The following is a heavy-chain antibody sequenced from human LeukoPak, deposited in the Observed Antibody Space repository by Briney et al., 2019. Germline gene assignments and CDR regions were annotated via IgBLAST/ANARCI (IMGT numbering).Heavy chain of an antibody. D-gene: IGHD3-3*01. Sequence: PGGSLRLSCTASGFTVSNNYMSWVRQAPGKGLEWVSAINSGGSSSYSDYVKDRFTIYRDNSKNTLYLQMNSLRTEDTAVYYCARDFDAFDIWAQGTMVTVSS. J-gene: IGHJ3*02. V-gene: IGHV3-66*02. CDR1: GFTVSNNY. CDR3: ARDFDAFDI. CDR2: INSGGSS.